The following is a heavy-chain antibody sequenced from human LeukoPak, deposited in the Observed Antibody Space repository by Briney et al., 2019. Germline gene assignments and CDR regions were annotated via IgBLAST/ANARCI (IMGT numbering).Heavy chain of an antibody. Sequence: SQTLSLTCTVSGGSISSGSYYWSWIRQPAGKGLEWIGRIYTSGSTNYNPSLKSRVTISVDTSKNQFSLKLSSVTAADTAVYYCARYCPYSSSWYWFDPWGQGTLVTVSS. V-gene: IGHV4-61*02. CDR1: GGSISSGSYY. D-gene: IGHD6-13*01. J-gene: IGHJ5*02. CDR2: IYTSGST. CDR3: ARYCPYSSSWYWFDP.